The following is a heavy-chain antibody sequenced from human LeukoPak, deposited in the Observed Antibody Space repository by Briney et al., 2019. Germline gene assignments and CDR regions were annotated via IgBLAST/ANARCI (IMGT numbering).Heavy chain of an antibody. CDR3: ARELQKDRGTTVTRGMDV. D-gene: IGHD4-17*01. Sequence: GGSLRLSCVASGFTFSDYSMNWVRQAPGKGLDWVSSISSTSTYIFYADSVRDRFTISRDNARNSLYLQMNSLRAEDTAVYYCARELQKDRGTTVTRGMDVWGQGTTVTVSS. CDR1: GFTFSDYS. V-gene: IGHV3-21*01. J-gene: IGHJ6*02. CDR2: ISSTSTYI.